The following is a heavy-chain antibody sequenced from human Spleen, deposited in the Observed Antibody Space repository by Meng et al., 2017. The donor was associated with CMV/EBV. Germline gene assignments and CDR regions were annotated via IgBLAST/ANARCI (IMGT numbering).Heavy chain of an antibody. D-gene: IGHD3-22*01. Sequence: GESLKISCAASGFSFNNYGIHWVRQAPGKGLEWVAFIQYDGSNKYYADSVKGRFIISRDSSENTVYLQMNSLRAEDTAIYYCAKDLGYYDSSGYGDYWGQGTLVTVSS. J-gene: IGHJ4*02. CDR2: IQYDGSNK. V-gene: IGHV3-30*02. CDR3: AKDLGYYDSSGYGDY. CDR1: GFSFNNYG.